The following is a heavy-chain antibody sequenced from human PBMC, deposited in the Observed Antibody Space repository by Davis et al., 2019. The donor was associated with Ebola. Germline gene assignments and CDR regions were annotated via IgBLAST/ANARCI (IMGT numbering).Heavy chain of an antibody. J-gene: IGHJ4*02. D-gene: IGHD1-26*01. CDR2: INHSGST. CDR3: ARELFEHYSGSYYYFDY. Sequence: PSETLSPTCALYGGSFGGYYWIWIRQPPGKGLEWNGAINHSGSTNYNPSLKSRVTISVDTSKNQFSLKLSSVTAADTAVYYCARELFEHYSGSYYYFDYWGQGTLVTVSS. CDR1: GGSFGGYY. V-gene: IGHV4-34*01.